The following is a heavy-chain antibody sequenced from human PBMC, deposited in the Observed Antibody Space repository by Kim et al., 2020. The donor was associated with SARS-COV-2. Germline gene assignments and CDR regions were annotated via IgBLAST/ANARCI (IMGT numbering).Heavy chain of an antibody. V-gene: IGHV3-23*01. CDR2: ISGSGGST. CDR1: GFTFSSYA. D-gene: IGHD5-12*01. CDR3: AKLVGPGGRMATTYFDY. Sequence: GGSLRLSCAASGFTFSSYAMSWVRQAPGKGLEWVSAISGSGGSTYYADSVKGRFTISRDNSKNTLYLQMNSLRAEDTAVYYCAKLVGPGGRMATTYFDYWGQGTLVTVSS. J-gene: IGHJ4*02.